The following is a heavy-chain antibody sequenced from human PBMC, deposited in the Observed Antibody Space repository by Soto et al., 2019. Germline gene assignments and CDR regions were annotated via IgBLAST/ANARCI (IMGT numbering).Heavy chain of an antibody. CDR1: GYTFTSYA. CDR2: INAGNGNT. Sequence: ASVKVSCKASGYTFTSYAMHWVRQAPGQRLEWMGWINAGNGNTKYSQKFQGRVTITRDTSASTAYMELSSLRSEDTAVYYCAREGYCSGGSCKGYYYHYMDVWGKGTTVTVSS. J-gene: IGHJ6*03. D-gene: IGHD2-15*01. V-gene: IGHV1-3*01. CDR3: AREGYCSGGSCKGYYYHYMDV.